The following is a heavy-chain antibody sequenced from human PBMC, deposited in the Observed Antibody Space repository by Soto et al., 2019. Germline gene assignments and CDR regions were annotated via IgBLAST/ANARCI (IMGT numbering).Heavy chain of an antibody. CDR2: VSNSGST. J-gene: IGHJ4*02. CDR3: AREYTYGSNFFDC. V-gene: IGHV4-31*03. CDR1: GGSISSAAYY. Sequence: QVRLQESGPGLVKPSQTLSLTCTVSGGSISSAAYYWSWIRQHPGKGLEWIGYVSNSGSTYYNPSRKRRVIISVDTSKNQFSLSLTSVTAADTAVYYCAREYTYGSNFFDCWGQGALVTVSS. D-gene: IGHD5-18*01.